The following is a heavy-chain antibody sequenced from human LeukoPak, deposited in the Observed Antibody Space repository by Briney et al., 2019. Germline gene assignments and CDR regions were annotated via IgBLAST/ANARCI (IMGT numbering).Heavy chain of an antibody. J-gene: IGHJ5*02. V-gene: IGHV3-11*01. Sequence: GGSLRLSCAASGFTFSDYYMSWVRQAPGKGLEWVSYISSSGSTIYYAASVKGRFTISRDNAKNSLYLQMNSLRAEDTAVYYCAREGVVPAAINPWGQGTLVTVSS. CDR1: GFTFSDYY. CDR3: AREGVVPAAINP. D-gene: IGHD2-2*01. CDR2: ISSSGSTI.